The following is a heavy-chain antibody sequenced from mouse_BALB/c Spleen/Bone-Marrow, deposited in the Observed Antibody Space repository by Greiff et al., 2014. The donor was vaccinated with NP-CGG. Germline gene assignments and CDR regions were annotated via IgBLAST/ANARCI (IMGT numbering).Heavy chain of an antibody. V-gene: IGHV1-77*01. CDR1: GYTFTDYV. J-gene: IGHJ4*01. CDR3: ASRGEVRRHYYAMDY. Sequence: VQLQQSGPELVEPGASVKMSCKASGYTFTDYVISWVKQRAGRGLEWIGEIYPGSGSTYYNEKFKGKATLTADKSSNTAYMQLSSLTSEDSAVYFCASRGEVRRHYYAMDYWGQGTSVTVSS. D-gene: IGHD2-14*01. CDR2: IYPGSGST.